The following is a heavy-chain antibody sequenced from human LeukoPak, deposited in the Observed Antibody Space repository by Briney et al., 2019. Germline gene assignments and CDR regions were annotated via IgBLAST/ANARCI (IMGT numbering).Heavy chain of an antibody. CDR1: GASISSSSYY. CDR3: AGDNKTATEYSSSHELDY. Sequence: SETLSLTCTVSGASISSSSYYSGWIRQPPGKGLEWIGGIHYSGSTYYNPSLKSRVIISAETSKNHFSQKQSSVTAADTAVYYCAGDNKTATEYSSSHELDYWGQGTLVTVSS. CDR2: IHYSGST. D-gene: IGHD6-6*01. J-gene: IGHJ4*02. V-gene: IGHV4-39*07.